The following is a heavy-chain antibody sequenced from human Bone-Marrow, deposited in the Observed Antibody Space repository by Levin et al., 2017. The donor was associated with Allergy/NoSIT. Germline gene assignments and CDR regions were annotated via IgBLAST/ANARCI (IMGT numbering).Heavy chain of an antibody. D-gene: IGHD3-22*01. Sequence: ASVKVSCKASGYSFTNYDINWVRQATGQGLEWMGWMNPNSGNTGYAQKFQGRVTMTRNTSISTAYMELSSLRSEDTAVYFCASYHYDGSAYSGGGHWGQGTLVTVSS. J-gene: IGHJ4*02. CDR3: ASYHYDGSAYSGGGH. V-gene: IGHV1-8*01. CDR2: MNPNSGNT. CDR1: GYSFTNYD.